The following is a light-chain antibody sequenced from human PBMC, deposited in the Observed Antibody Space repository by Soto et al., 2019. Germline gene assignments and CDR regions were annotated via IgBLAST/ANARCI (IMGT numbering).Light chain of an antibody. Sequence: EIVLTQSPGTLSLSPGERATLSCRASQTITSNFLAWYQQKPGQAPRLLIYGASTRAAGAPDRFSGSGSGTDFTLTITRLEPEDFAVYYWQQYGGSPIMYSFGQGTKLGVK. CDR1: QTITSNF. CDR3: QQYGGSPIMYS. J-gene: IGKJ2*03. V-gene: IGKV3-20*01. CDR2: GAS.